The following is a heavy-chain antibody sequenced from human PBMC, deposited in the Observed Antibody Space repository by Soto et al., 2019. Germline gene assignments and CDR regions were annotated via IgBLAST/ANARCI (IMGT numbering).Heavy chain of an antibody. J-gene: IGHJ4*02. V-gene: IGHV4-30-4*01. D-gene: IGHD5-18*01. Sequence: ASETLSLTCTVSGGSISSGDYYWSWIHQPPGKGLEWIGCIYYSGNTYYNPSLKRRFSISVDTSKNQFSLKLSSVTAADTAVYYCASNSYGYTFHDYWGQGTLVTVSS. CDR3: ASNSYGYTFHDY. CDR2: IYYSGNT. CDR1: GGSISSGDYY.